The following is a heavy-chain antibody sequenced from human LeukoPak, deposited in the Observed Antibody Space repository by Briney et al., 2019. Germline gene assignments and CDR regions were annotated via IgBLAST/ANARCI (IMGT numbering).Heavy chain of an antibody. Sequence: GESLKISCKGSGYTFRNYWIAWVRQMPGKGLEWMRIINPGDSDTRYSPSFQGQVTISADESTTTAYLQWSSLKASDTAMYYCARHRAAGGSYYYGADVWGQGTTVTVSS. CDR2: INPGDSDT. V-gene: IGHV5-51*01. J-gene: IGHJ6*02. CDR1: GYTFRNYW. CDR3: ARHRAAGGSYYYGADV. D-gene: IGHD6-13*01.